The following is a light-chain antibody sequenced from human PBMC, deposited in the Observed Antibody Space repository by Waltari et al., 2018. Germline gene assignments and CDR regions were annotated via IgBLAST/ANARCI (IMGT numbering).Light chain of an antibody. J-gene: IGKJ4*01. CDR3: QQYYSIALD. CDR2: TAS. CDR1: QRIGNS. V-gene: IGKV1-NL1*01. Sequence: DIQMTQSPSSLSASVGDRVTITCRASQRIGNSVAWYQQKPGKAPKPLLSTASKLESGVPSRFSGRGSGTEYTLTISSLQPEDFATYYCQQYYSIALDFGGGTKVEIK.